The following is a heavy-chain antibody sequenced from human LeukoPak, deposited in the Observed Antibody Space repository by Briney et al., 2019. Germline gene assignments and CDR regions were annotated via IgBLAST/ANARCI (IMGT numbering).Heavy chain of an antibody. Sequence: GGSLRLSCTASGFTFTTYAMSWVRQAPGKGLEWVSTISGSGGATYSADSVKGRFTISRDNSKNTVYLQMNSLRAEDTAVYYCAKTYSGSYYSFDHWGQGTLVTVSS. CDR1: GFTFTTYA. D-gene: IGHD3-10*01. V-gene: IGHV3-23*01. J-gene: IGHJ4*02. CDR3: AKTYSGSYYSFDH. CDR2: ISGSGGAT.